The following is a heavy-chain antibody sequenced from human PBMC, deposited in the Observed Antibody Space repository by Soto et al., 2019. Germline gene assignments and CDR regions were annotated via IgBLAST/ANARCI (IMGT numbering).Heavy chain of an antibody. CDR3: ARVTPYSSRSYYYYGMDV. CDR2: IYYSGST. V-gene: IGHV4-59*01. D-gene: IGHD6-13*01. Sequence: SETLSLTCSVSGGSISSYYWSWSRQPPGKGLEWIGYIYYSGSTNYNPSLKSRVTISVDTSKNQFSLKLSSVTAADTAVYYCARVTPYSSRSYYYYGMDVWGQGTTVTVSS. CDR1: GGSISSYY. J-gene: IGHJ6*02.